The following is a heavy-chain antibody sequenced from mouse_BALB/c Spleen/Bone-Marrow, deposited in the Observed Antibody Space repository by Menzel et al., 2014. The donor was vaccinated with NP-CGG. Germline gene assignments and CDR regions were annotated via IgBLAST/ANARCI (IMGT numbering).Heavy chain of an antibody. V-gene: IGHV2-2*02. CDR1: GFSLTSYG. Sequence: QVQLQQSGPGLVQPSRSLSITCTVSGFSLTSYGVHWVRQSPGKGLDWLGVIWSGGSTDYNAAFISRLSISKDNSKSQVFFKMNSLQVNDTAIYYCARNYYGSSYAMDYWGQGTSVTVSS. CDR2: IWSGGST. D-gene: IGHD1-1*01. J-gene: IGHJ4*01. CDR3: ARNYYGSSYAMDY.